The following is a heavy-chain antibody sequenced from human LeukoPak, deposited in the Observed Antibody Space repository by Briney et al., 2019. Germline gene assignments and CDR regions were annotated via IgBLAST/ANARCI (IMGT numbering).Heavy chain of an antibody. CDR3: ARVGLSEVAARPNY. CDR1: GFTFSSYS. J-gene: IGHJ4*02. CDR2: ISSSSSYI. Sequence: GGSLRLSCAASGFTFSSYSMNWVRQAPGKGLEWVSSISSSSSYIYYADSVKGRFTISRDNAKNSLYLQMNSLRAEDTAVYYCARVGLSEVAARPNYWGQGTLVTVSS. V-gene: IGHV3-21*01. D-gene: IGHD6-6*01.